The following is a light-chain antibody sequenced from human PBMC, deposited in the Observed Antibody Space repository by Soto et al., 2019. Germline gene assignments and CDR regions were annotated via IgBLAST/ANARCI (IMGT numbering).Light chain of an antibody. CDR3: QQYNNWPLP. V-gene: IGKV3-15*01. J-gene: IGKJ1*01. CDR1: QGVNSN. Sequence: EIVMTQSPATLSVSPGERTTPSCRAKQGVNSNLASYQQKPGQAPRLLIYGASTRATGIPARFSGSGSGTEFTLTISSLQSEDFAVYYCQQYNNWPLPFGQGTKVEIK. CDR2: GAS.